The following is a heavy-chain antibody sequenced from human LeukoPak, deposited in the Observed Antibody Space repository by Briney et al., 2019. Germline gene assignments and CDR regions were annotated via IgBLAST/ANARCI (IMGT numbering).Heavy chain of an antibody. V-gene: IGHV1-8*01. J-gene: IGHJ4*02. CDR2: MNPNSGNT. D-gene: IGHD5/OR15-5a*01. CDR3: ARGHRVDGYCVCDY. Sequence: ASVKVSFKASGYTFTSYDINWVRQPTGQGLEWMGWMNPNSGNTGNAQKFQGRVTMTRNTSISTAYMELSSLRSEDTAVYYCARGHRVDGYCVCDYWGQGTLVTVSS. CDR1: GYTFTSYD.